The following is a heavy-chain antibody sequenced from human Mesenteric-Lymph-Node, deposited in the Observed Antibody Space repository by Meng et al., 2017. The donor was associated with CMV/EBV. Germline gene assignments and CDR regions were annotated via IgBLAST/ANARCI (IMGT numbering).Heavy chain of an antibody. J-gene: IGHJ6*02. CDR1: GFIFSNYA. CDR3: AKDVGATPYYYYGMDV. V-gene: IGHV3-23*01. CDR2: ISGSDYST. Sequence: GESLKISCAASGFIFSNYAISWVRQAPGKGLEWVSGISGSDYSTYYADSVKGRFTISRDNSKNTLYLKMNSLRAEDTAVYYCAKDVGATPYYYYGMDVWGQGTTVTVSS. D-gene: IGHD1-26*01.